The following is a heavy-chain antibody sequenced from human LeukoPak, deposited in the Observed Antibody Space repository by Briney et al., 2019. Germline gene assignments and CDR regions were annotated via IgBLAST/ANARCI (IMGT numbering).Heavy chain of an antibody. CDR3: ARRYCSGGSCYSNGASYFDY. D-gene: IGHD2-15*01. CDR1: GFTFSSYW. J-gene: IGHJ4*02. CDR2: IKQDGSEK. V-gene: IGHV3-7*01. Sequence: GGSLRLSCAASGFTFSSYWMSWVRQAPGKGLEWVANIKQDGSEKYYVDSVKGRFTISRDNAKNTLYLQRNNLRAEDTAVYYCARRYCSGGSCYSNGASYFDYWGQGTLVTVSS.